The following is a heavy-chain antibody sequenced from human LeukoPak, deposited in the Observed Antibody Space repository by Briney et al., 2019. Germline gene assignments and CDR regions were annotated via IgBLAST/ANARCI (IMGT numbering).Heavy chain of an antibody. V-gene: IGHV1-8*01. Sequence: ASVKVSCKASGYTFTSYDINWVRQATGQGLEWMGWMNPNSGNTGYAQKSQGRVTMTRNTSISTAYMELSSLRSEDTAVYYCARVLRCSSTSCRYYFDYWGQGTLVTVSS. CDR3: ARVLRCSSTSCRYYFDY. CDR2: MNPNSGNT. D-gene: IGHD2-2*01. CDR1: GYTFTSYD. J-gene: IGHJ4*02.